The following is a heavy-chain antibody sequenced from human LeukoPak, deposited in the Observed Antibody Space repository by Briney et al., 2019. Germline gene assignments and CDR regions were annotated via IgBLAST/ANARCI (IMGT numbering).Heavy chain of an antibody. CDR2: IYYSGST. Sequence: SETLSLTCTVSGDSISSYYWSWIRQPPGKGLEWIGYIYYSGSTNYNPSLKSRVTISVDTSKNQFSLKLSSVTAADTAVYYCARGTYYDILTVDYWGQGTLATVSS. CDR3: ARGTYYDILTVDY. D-gene: IGHD3-9*01. J-gene: IGHJ4*02. CDR1: GDSISSYY. V-gene: IGHV4-59*01.